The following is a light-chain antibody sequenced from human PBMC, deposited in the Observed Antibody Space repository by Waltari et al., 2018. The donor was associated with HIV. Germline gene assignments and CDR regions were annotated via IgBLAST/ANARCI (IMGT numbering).Light chain of an antibody. CDR3: CSYAGTYTFVI. V-gene: IGLV2-11*01. J-gene: IGLJ2*01. CDR2: DVN. CDR1: SSDVGGYDY. Sequence: QSALTQPRSVSGSPGQSVTITCNGTSSDVGGYDYVSWYQHHPGKAPKLMIYDVNQRPSGVPDRFAGSKSDNTASLVISGLQAEDEGDYYCCSYAGTYTFVIFGGGTKVTVL.